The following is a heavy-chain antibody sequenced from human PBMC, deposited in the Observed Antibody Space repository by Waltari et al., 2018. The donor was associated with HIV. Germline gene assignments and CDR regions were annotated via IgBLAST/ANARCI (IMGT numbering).Heavy chain of an antibody. D-gene: IGHD6-19*01. CDR2: IWYDGSNK. CDR1: GFTFSSYG. CDR3: ARDLYGYSSGWYAYFDY. V-gene: IGHV3-33*01. Sequence: QVQLVESGGGVVQPGRSLRLSCAASGFTFSSYGIHWVRQAPGKGLEWVAVIWYDGSNKYYADSVKGRFTISRDNSKNTVYLQMNSLRAEDTAVYYCARDLYGYSSGWYAYFDYWGQGTLVIVSS. J-gene: IGHJ4*02.